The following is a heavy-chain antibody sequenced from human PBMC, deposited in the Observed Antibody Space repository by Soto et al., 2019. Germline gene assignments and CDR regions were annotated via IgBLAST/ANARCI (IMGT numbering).Heavy chain of an antibody. D-gene: IGHD4-17*01. CDR3: ARGPMTTVTRFDY. V-gene: IGHV4-31*03. CDR1: GGCISSGGYY. CDR2: IYYSGST. Sequence: SETLSLTCTVSGGCISSGGYYWSWIRQHPGKGLEWIGYIYYSGSTYYNPSLKSRVTISVDTSKNQFSLKLSSVTAADTAVYYCARGPMTTVTRFDYWGRGTLVTVSS. J-gene: IGHJ4*02.